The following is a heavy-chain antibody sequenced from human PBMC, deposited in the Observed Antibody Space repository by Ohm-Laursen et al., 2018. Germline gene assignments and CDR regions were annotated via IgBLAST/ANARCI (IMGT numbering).Heavy chain of an antibody. D-gene: IGHD2-15*01. Sequence: GSLRLSCAASGFTFSSYAMSWVRQAPGKGLEWVSGIGGSGGSTYYADSLKGRFTISRDNSKNTLYLKMNRLRAEDTAVYYCAKVYYCSGGSCYSWELTNGFDIWGQGTMVTVSS. CDR2: IGGSGGST. J-gene: IGHJ3*02. V-gene: IGHV3-23*01. CDR3: AKVYYCSGGSCYSWELTNGFDI. CDR1: GFTFSSYA.